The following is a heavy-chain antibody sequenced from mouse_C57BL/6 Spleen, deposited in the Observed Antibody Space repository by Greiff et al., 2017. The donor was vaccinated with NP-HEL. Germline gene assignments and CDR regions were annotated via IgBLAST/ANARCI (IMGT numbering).Heavy chain of an antibody. CDR3: ARSSAQATAMDY. V-gene: IGHV1-69*01. CDR2: IDPSDSYT. J-gene: IGHJ4*01. CDR1: GYTFTSYW. Sequence: QVQLQQPGAELVMPGASVKLSCKASGYTFTSYWMHWVKQRPGQGLEWIGEIDPSDSYTNYNQKFKGKSTLTVDKSSSTAYMQLSSLTSEDSAVYYRARSSAQATAMDYWGQGTSVTVSS. D-gene: IGHD3-2*02.